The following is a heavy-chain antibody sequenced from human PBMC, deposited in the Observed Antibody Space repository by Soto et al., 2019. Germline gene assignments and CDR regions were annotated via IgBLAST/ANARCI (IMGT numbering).Heavy chain of an antibody. Sequence: QITLKESGPTLVKPTQTLTLTCTFSGFSLSTSGVGVGWIRQPPGKALEWLALIYWDDDKRYSPSLKSRLTITKDTSKHQVVLTMTNMDPVDTATYYCAPSPLWFGEFFYFDYWGQGTLVTVSS. CDR3: APSPLWFGEFFYFDY. CDR2: IYWDDDK. D-gene: IGHD3-10*01. J-gene: IGHJ4*02. CDR1: GFSLSTSGVG. V-gene: IGHV2-5*02.